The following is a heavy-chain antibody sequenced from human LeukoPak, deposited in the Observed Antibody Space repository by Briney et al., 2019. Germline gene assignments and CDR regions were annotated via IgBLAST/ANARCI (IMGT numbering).Heavy chain of an antibody. CDR3: ARDFSSGWRPFDY. D-gene: IGHD6-19*01. V-gene: IGHV3-48*04. J-gene: IGHJ4*02. CDR2: ISSSSTI. CDR1: GFTFSSYS. Sequence: GGSLRLSCAASGFTFSSYSMNWVRQAPGKGLEWVSYISSSSTIYYADSVKGRFTISRDNAKNSLYLQMNSLRAEDTAVYYCARDFSSGWRPFDYWGQGTLVTVSS.